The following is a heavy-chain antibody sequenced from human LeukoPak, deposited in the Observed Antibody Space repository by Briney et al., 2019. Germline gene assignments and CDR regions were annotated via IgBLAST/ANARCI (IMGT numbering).Heavy chain of an antibody. Sequence: PGGSLRLSCTASGFTFIYYWMNWVRPAPGKGLGGVANISQDGSEYYDVDAVKGLFTISRDNAKNSLYLQMNRLRAEDTADYYCTRRNNSADDWGQGTLVT. V-gene: IGHV3-7*01. CDR1: GFTFIYYW. J-gene: IGHJ4*02. D-gene: IGHD1-20*01. CDR2: ISQDGSEY. CDR3: TRRNNSADD.